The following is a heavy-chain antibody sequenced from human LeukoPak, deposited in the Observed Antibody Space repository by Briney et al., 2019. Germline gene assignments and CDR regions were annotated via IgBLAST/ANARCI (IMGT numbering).Heavy chain of an antibody. CDR1: GYTFTSYG. D-gene: IGHD4-17*01. J-gene: IGHJ5*02. CDR2: MNPNSGNT. Sequence: GASVKVSCKASGYTFTSYGISWVRQTPGQGLEWMGWMNPNSGNTGYAQKFQGRVTMTRNTSISTAYMELSSLRSEDTAVYYCARVPSRPRNYGDYNWFDPWGQGTLVTVSS. CDR3: ARVPSRPRNYGDYNWFDP. V-gene: IGHV1-8*02.